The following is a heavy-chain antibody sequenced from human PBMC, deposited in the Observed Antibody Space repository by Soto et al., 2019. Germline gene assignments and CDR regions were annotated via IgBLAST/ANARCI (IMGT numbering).Heavy chain of an antibody. Sequence: ASVKVSCKASGGTFSSYAISWVRQAPGQGLEWMGGIIPIFGTANYAQKFQGRVTITADESTSTAYMELSSLRSEDTAVYYCARRCSSTSCSPNYGGMDVWGQGATVTVS. CDR1: GGTFSSYA. D-gene: IGHD2-2*01. J-gene: IGHJ6*02. CDR3: ARRCSSTSCSPNYGGMDV. V-gene: IGHV1-69*13. CDR2: IIPIFGTA.